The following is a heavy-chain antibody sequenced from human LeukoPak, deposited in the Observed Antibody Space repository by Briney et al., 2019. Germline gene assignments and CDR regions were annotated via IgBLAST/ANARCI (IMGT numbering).Heavy chain of an antibody. J-gene: IGHJ4*02. CDR2: INHSGST. CDR3: ARPHGAVAGTEDYFDY. V-gene: IGHV4-34*01. CDR1: GGSFSVYY. D-gene: IGHD6-19*01. Sequence: SETLSLTCAVYGGSFSVYYWSWIRQPPGKGREWMGEINHSGSTNYNPSLKSRVTISVDTSKNQFSLKMSSVTAADTAVYYCARPHGAVAGTEDYFDYWGQGTLVTVSS.